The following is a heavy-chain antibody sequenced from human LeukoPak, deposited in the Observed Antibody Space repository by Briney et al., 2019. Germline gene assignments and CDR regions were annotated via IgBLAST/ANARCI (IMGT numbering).Heavy chain of an antibody. J-gene: IGHJ4*02. D-gene: IGHD3-22*01. CDR3: AGDSSERSCDY. V-gene: IGHV3-30*03. Sequence: GRSLRLSCATSGFTFNSFGMHWARQAPGKGLEWVAFISYDGSNKDYADSVKGRFTISRDNSKNTLFLQMNSLRAEDTAVYYCAGDSSERSCDYWGQGTLVTVSS. CDR2: ISYDGSNK. CDR1: GFTFNSFG.